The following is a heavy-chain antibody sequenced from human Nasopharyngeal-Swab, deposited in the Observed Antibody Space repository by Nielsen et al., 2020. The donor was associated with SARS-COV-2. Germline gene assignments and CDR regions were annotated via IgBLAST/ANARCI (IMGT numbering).Heavy chain of an antibody. J-gene: IGHJ4*02. CDR3: AKDSDYYGSGSPSY. Sequence: GESLKISCAASGFTFSSYGMHWVRQAPGKGLEWVAVISYDGSNKYYADSVKGRFTTSRDNSKNTLYPQMNSLRAEDTAVYYCAKDSDYYGSGSPSYWGQGTLVTVSS. D-gene: IGHD3-10*01. CDR1: GFTFSSYG. V-gene: IGHV3-30*18. CDR2: ISYDGSNK.